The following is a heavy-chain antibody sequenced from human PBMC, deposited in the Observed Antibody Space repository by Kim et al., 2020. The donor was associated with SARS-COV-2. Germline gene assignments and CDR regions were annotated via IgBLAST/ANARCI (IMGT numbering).Heavy chain of an antibody. V-gene: IGHV1-18*01. D-gene: IGHD6-13*01. CDR3: ARDHSWVLFDY. J-gene: IGHJ4*02. CDR2: T. Sequence: TNYAQKLQGRVTMTTDTSTSTAYMELRSLRSDDTAVYYCARDHSWVLFDYWGQGTLVTVSS.